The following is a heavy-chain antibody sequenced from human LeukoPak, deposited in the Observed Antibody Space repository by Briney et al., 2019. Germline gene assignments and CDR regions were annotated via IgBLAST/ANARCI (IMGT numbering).Heavy chain of an antibody. V-gene: IGHV6-1*01. CDR2: TYFRSKCFN. CDR1: GDSVSSNTAG. J-gene: IGHJ4*02. Sequence: SRTLSLSCAISGDSVSSNTAGWDWVRQSPWRGLELLGWTYFRSKCFNDYAVSVKSRITINPDTSMNQFSLQLNSVTPEDTAVYYCGRFEWRRRSLDYWGQGTLVTVSS. CDR3: GRFEWRRRSLDY. D-gene: IGHD5-12*01.